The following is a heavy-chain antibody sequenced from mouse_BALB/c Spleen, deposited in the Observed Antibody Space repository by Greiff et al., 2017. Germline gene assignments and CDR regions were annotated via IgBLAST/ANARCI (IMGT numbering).Heavy chain of an antibody. CDR2: ISSGSSTI. CDR3: ARDPNYYGSSYGYFDV. V-gene: IGHV5-17*02. D-gene: IGHD1-1*01. J-gene: IGHJ1*01. CDR1: GFTFSSFG. Sequence: EVKLMESGGGLVQPGGSRKLSCAASGFTFSSFGMHWVRQAPEKGLEWVAYISSGSSTIYYADTVKGRFTISRDNPKNTLFLQMTSLRSEDTAMYYCARDPNYYGSSYGYFDVWGAGTTVTVSS.